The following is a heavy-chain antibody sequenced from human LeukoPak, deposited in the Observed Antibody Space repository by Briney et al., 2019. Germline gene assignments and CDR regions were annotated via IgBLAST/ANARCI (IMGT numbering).Heavy chain of an antibody. V-gene: IGHV4-4*07. CDR3: AREYYYDSSGYLVDAFDI. D-gene: IGHD3-22*01. CDR2: IYTSGST. J-gene: IGHJ3*02. CDR1: GGSISSYY. Sequence: PSETLSLTCTVSGGSISSYYWSWIRQPAGKGLEWIGRIYTSGSTNYNPSLKSRVTISVDKSKNQFSLKLSSVTAADTAVYYCAREYYYDSSGYLVDAFDIWGQGTMVTVSS.